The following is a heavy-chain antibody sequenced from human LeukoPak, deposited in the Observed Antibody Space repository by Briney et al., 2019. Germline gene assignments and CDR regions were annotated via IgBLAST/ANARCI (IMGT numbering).Heavy chain of an antibody. CDR2: ISSSGNT. J-gene: IGHJ4*02. CDR3: ARLGAGPTYYDFWSGYSSFYFDY. Sequence: SETLSLTCIVSGGSTSGGNYYWGWIRRPPGKGLEWIGGISSSGNTYYNPSLKSRITISIDTSKNHFSLKLSSVSAADTAVYYCARLGAGPTYYDFWSGYSSFYFDYWGQGTLVTVSS. D-gene: IGHD3-3*01. V-gene: IGHV4-39*02. CDR1: GGSTSGGNYY.